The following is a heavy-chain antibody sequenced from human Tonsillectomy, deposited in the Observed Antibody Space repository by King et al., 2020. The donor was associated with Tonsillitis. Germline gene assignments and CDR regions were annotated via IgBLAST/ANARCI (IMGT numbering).Heavy chain of an antibody. CDR1: GGSIDHYY. Sequence: MQLQESGPGLVKPSETLSLTCTVSGGSIDHYYWSWVRRPAGKGLGWVGRIFTSGNTNYNPSLKSRVTMSVDTSNNQFSLRLSSVTAADTAVYYCARDRGLGIPTDVFDIWGQGTLVTVSS. D-gene: IGHD7-27*01. J-gene: IGHJ3*02. CDR3: ARDRGLGIPTDVFDI. CDR2: IFTSGNT. V-gene: IGHV4-4*07.